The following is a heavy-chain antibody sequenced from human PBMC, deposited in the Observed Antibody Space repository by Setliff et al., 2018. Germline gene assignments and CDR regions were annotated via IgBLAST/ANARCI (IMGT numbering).Heavy chain of an antibody. CDR2: VYHSGTA. J-gene: IGHJ4*02. Sequence: SETLSLTCTVSGGPFSGASIWSWIRQPPGKGLEFIGYVYHSGTAKYDPSLESRAIMSVDASKNEISLKLKSVTAADTALYYCAKGGTYRYFDFWGQGALVTVSS. D-gene: IGHD1-1*01. CDR3: AKGGTYRYFDF. CDR1: GGPFSGAS. V-gene: IGHV4-59*01.